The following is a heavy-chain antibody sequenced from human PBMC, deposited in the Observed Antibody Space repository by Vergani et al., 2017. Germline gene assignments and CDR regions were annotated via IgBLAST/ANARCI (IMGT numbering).Heavy chain of an antibody. Sequence: QVQLVQSGAEVKKPGSSVKVSCKASGGTFSSYTISWVRQAPGQGLEWMGRIIPTLGIANYAQKFQGRVTITADKSTSTAYMELRSLRSDDTAMYYCARLLGGSGSYKRYYYYYYMDVWGKGTTVTVSS. D-gene: IGHD3-10*01. V-gene: IGHV1-69*02. CDR2: IIPTLGIA. CDR1: GGTFSSYT. CDR3: ARLLGGSGSYKRYYYYYYMDV. J-gene: IGHJ6*03.